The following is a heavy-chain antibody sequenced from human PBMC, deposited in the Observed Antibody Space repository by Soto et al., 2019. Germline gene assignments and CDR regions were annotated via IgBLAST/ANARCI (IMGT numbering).Heavy chain of an antibody. V-gene: IGHV4-4*02. CDR1: GDSISSGGYS. J-gene: IGHJ6*02. CDR2: IYHTGNT. Sequence: PSETLSLTCTVSGDSISSGGYSWSWVLQPPGKGLEWIGEIYHTGNTNYNPSLKSRVTISVDKSKNQFSLRLTSVTAADTAVYYCTRDPNYGMDVWGQGTTVTVS. CDR3: TRDPNYGMDV.